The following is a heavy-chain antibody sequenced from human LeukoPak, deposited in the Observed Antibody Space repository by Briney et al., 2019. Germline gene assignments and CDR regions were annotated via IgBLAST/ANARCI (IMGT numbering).Heavy chain of an antibody. CDR1: GVSISSYY. CDR2: IYYSGST. J-gene: IGHJ3*02. V-gene: IGHV4-59*01. Sequence: PSETLSLTCTVSGVSISSYYWSWIRQPPGKGLEWIGYIYYSGSTNYNPSLKSRVTISVDMSKNQFSLKLSSVTAADTAVHYCARDRNYGSGSYAFDIWGQGTMVTVSS. CDR3: ARDRNYGSGSYAFDI. D-gene: IGHD3-10*01.